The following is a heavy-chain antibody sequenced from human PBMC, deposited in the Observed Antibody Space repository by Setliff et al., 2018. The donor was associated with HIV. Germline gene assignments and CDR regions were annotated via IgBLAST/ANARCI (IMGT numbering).Heavy chain of an antibody. CDR3: AALLVRGVIIIPPYNWFDP. CDR1: GDTFSSYA. D-gene: IGHD3-10*01. J-gene: IGHJ5*02. V-gene: IGHV1-69*13. Sequence: VASVKVSCKASGDTFSSYAISWVRQAPGQGLEWMGVIIPMFRSANYAQNFQGRVTITADESTSTAYMELSSLRSEDTAVYYCAALLVRGVIIIPPYNWFDPWGQGTLVTVSS. CDR2: IIPMFRSA.